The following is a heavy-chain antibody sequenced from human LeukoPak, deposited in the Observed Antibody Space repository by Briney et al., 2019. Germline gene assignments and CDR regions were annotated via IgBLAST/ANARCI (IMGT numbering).Heavy chain of an antibody. V-gene: IGHV4-39*01. CDR1: GGSISSSSYY. CDR3: ARVGYCSSTSCYGAFDI. CDR2: IYYSGST. D-gene: IGHD2-2*01. J-gene: IGHJ3*02. Sequence: SETLSLTCTVSGGSISSSSYYWGWIRQPPGKGLEWIGSIYYSGSTYYNPSLKSRVTISVDTSKNQFSLKLSSVTAADTAVYYCARVGYCSSTSCYGAFDIWGQGTMVTVSS.